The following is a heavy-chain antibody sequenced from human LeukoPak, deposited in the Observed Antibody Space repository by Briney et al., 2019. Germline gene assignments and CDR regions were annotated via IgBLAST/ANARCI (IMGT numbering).Heavy chain of an antibody. CDR2: IYYTART. Sequence: SDTLSLTCTVSGGPMSIYYGSWIRQPPGKGLEWIRYIYYTARTNYHPSLKSRVTISVHTSKNHFSLKLSSVTAADTAVYYCARDQFQGYSGSYYVWGQGSLVTVSS. D-gene: IGHD1-26*01. V-gene: IGHV4-59*01. CDR3: ARDQFQGYSGSYYV. J-gene: IGHJ4*02. CDR1: GGPMSIYY.